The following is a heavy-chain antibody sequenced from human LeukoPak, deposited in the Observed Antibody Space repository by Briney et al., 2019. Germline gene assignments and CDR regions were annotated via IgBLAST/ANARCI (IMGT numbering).Heavy chain of an antibody. Sequence: AGSLTLSCAASGFTFSSYWMSWVRQAPGKGLEWVANIKQDGSEKYYVDSVKGRFTISRDNAKNSLYLQMNSLRAEDTAVYYCARDLYQLLYPVYYGMDVWGKGTTVTVSS. V-gene: IGHV3-7*04. CDR1: GFTFSSYW. D-gene: IGHD2-2*02. J-gene: IGHJ6*01. CDR3: ARDLYQLLYPVYYGMDV. CDR2: IKQDGSEK.